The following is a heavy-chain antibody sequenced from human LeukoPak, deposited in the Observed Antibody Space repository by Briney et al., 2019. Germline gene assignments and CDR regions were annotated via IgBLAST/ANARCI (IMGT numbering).Heavy chain of an antibody. CDR3: ARGTLYSGWSYYFDS. D-gene: IGHD6-19*01. CDR2: IYHSGST. V-gene: IGHV4-38-2*02. Sequence: SETLSLTCTVSGYSISSGSYWGWIRQPPGKGLEWIGSIYHSGSTYYNPSLKSRVTISVDTSKNQFSLKLSSVTAADTAVYYCARGTLYSGWSYYFDSWGQGTLVTVSS. J-gene: IGHJ4*02. CDR1: GYSISSGSY.